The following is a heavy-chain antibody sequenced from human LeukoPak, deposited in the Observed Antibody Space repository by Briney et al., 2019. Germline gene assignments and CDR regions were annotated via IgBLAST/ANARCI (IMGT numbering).Heavy chain of an antibody. D-gene: IGHD4-17*01. CDR2: ISGSGGDT. J-gene: IGHJ4*02. CDR1: GFDFSGFA. CDR3: ARGRGGDYVPSRFDF. V-gene: IGHV3-23*01. Sequence: GGSLRLSCSASGFDFSGFAMGWVRQAPGKGLEWVSSISGSGGDTYYADSVEGRFTISRDNSRNTLYLQMSSLRAEDTALYYCARGRGGDYVPSRFDFWGQGTLVTASS.